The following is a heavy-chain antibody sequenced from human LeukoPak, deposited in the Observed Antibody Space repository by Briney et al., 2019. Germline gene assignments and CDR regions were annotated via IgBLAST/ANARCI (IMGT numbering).Heavy chain of an antibody. CDR1: GYTFTNYG. D-gene: IGHD3-22*01. CDR3: ARVTEYDSGGYYGNFDY. Sequence: ASVKVSCKAYGYTFTNYGVTWVRQAPGQGLEWMGLISAYNVNTNYAQKFQGRVTMTTDTSTSTAYMDLRSLRSDDTAVYYCARVTEYDSGGYYGNFDYWGQGTLVTVSS. V-gene: IGHV1-18*01. CDR2: ISAYNVNT. J-gene: IGHJ4*02.